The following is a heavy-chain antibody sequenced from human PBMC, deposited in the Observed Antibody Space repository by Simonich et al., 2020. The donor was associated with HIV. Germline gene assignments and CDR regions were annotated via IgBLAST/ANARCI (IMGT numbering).Heavy chain of an antibody. D-gene: IGHD2-2*01. CDR1: GGSFSGYY. Sequence: QVQLQQWGAGLLKPSETLSLTCAVYGGSFSGYYWRWIRQPPGRGRGWIGEIKHSGSTNYNPSRKGRVTISVDTSKNQFSLKLSSVTAADTAVYYWARGFYQRLYYFDYWGQGTLVTVSS. CDR2: IKHSGST. V-gene: IGHV4-34*01. J-gene: IGHJ4*02. CDR3: ARGFYQRLYYFDY.